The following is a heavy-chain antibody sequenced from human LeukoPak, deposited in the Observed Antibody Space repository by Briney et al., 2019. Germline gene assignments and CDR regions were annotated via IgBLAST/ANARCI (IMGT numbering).Heavy chain of an antibody. CDR3: ARGLLF. CDR1: GFTFSDYG. V-gene: IGHV3-30*02. D-gene: IGHD2-15*01. J-gene: IGHJ4*02. Sequence: PGGSLRLSCAASGFTFSDYGMHWVRQAPGKGLEWVAFIRNDGSYEYYPDSVKGRFTISRDNAKNTLYLQMNSLRAEDTAVYYCARGLLFWGQGTLVTVSS. CDR2: IRNDGSYE.